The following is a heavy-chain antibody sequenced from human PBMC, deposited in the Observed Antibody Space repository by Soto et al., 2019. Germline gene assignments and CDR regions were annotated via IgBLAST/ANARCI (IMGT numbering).Heavy chain of an antibody. CDR2: IYSGGST. V-gene: IGHV3-53*01. CDR1: GFTVSSNY. J-gene: IGHJ6*02. D-gene: IGHD4-17*01. CDR3: ARDAYGDHSTNYYYYGMDV. Sequence: PGGSLRLSCAASGFTVSSNYMSWVRQAPGKGLEWVSVIYSGGSTYYADSVKGRFTISRDNSKNTLYLQMNSLRAEDTAVYYCARDAYGDHSTNYYYYGMDVWGQGTTVTVSS.